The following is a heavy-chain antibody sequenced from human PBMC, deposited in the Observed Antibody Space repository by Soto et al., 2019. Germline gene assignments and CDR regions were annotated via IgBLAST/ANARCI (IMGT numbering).Heavy chain of an antibody. V-gene: IGHV4-31*03. CDR3: ARMYSSGSGWFHP. Sequence: SETLSLTCFVSGYSITAGGYYWSWIRHHPGKGLEWIGSFYSSGSIIYNPSLRSRVSVSGDTSSNQFSMSLTSVTAADTARYYCARMYSSGSGWFHPWGQGTLVTVSS. CDR1: GYSITAGGYY. J-gene: IGHJ5*02. D-gene: IGHD6-19*01. CDR2: FYSSGSI.